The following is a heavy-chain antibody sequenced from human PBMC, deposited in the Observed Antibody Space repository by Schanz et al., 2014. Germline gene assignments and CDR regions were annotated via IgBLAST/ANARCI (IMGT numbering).Heavy chain of an antibody. CDR3: ARDLTVDTGDVVHYFYYGMDV. CDR2: IIPSLGLA. V-gene: IGHV1-69*04. J-gene: IGHJ6*02. Sequence: VQLEQSGAEVKKPGSSVKVSCKASGGTFSSFGINWVRQAPGQGLEWMGRIIPSLGLAKYEQKFQDKVTITADTSTTTAYMELSGLRSEDTAVYYCARDLTVDTGDVVHYFYYGMDVWGQGTLVTVSS. D-gene: IGHD2-8*02. CDR1: GGTFSSFG.